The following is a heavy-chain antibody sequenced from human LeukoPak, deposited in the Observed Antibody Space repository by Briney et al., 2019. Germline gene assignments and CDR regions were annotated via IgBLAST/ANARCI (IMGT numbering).Heavy chain of an antibody. V-gene: IGHV3-23*01. D-gene: IGHD3-10*01. Sequence: GGSLRLSCAASGFTFSSYYMNWVRQAPGKGLEWVSAISGSGGSTYYADSVKGRFTISRDNSKNTLYLQMNSLRAEDTAVYYCARRITMVRGVNYYGMDVWGQGTTVTVSS. CDR1: GFTFSSYY. CDR2: ISGSGGST. CDR3: ARRITMVRGVNYYGMDV. J-gene: IGHJ6*02.